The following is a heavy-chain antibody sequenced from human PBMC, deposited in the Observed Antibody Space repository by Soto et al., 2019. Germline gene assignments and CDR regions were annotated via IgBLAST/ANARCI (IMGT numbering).Heavy chain of an antibody. CDR3: ARYSSSHYYYSGMDV. Sequence: GESLKISCKGSGYSFTSYWISWVRQMPGKDLEWRGRIDPSDSDTNSSPSFQGHVTISADKSISTAYLQWSSLKASDTAMYYCARYSSSHYYYSGMDVWGQGTTVTVS. CDR2: IDPSDSDT. V-gene: IGHV5-10-1*01. J-gene: IGHJ6*02. CDR1: GYSFTSYW. D-gene: IGHD6-6*01.